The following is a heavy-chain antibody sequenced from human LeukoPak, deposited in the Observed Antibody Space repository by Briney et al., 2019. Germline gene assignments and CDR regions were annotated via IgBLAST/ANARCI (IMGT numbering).Heavy chain of an antibody. CDR3: AKGGLVRYYYYYYMDI. J-gene: IGHJ6*03. D-gene: IGHD6-19*01. V-gene: IGHV3-23*01. CDR2: ISGSGGST. CDR1: GFTFSSYG. Sequence: GGTLRLSCAASGFTFSSYGMSWVRQAPGKGLEWVSAISGSGGSTYYADSVKGRFTISRDNSKNTLYLQMNSLRAEDTAVYYCAKGGLVRYYYYYYMDIWGKGTTVTVSS.